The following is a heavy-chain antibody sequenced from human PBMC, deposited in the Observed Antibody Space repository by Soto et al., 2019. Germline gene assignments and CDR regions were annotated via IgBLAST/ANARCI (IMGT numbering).Heavy chain of an antibody. D-gene: IGHD6-6*01. J-gene: IGHJ6*03. V-gene: IGHV1-3*01. Sequence: ASVKVSCKASGYTFTSYAMHWVRQAPGQRLEWMGWINAGNGNTKYSQKFQGRVTITRDTSASTAYMELSSLRSEDTAVYYCARDLSSGIAARRLLYYYYMDVWGKGTTVTVSS. CDR1: GYTFTSYA. CDR2: INAGNGNT. CDR3: ARDLSSGIAARRLLYYYYMDV.